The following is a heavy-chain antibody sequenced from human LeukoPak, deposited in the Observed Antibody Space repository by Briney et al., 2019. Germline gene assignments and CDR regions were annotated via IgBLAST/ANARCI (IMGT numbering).Heavy chain of an antibody. CDR1: GGSISSSSYY. CDR2: IYYSGST. D-gene: IGHD4-17*01. Sequence: PSETLSLTCTVSGGSISSSSYYWGWIRQPPGKGLEWIGSIYYSGSTYYNPSLKSRVTISVDTSKNQFSLKLSSVTAADTAVYYCARVKGLWRGDYINWYFDLWGRGTLVTVSS. V-gene: IGHV4-39*07. J-gene: IGHJ2*01. CDR3: ARVKGLWRGDYINWYFDL.